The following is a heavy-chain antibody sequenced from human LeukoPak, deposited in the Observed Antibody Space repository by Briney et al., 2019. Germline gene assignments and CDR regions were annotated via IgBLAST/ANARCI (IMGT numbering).Heavy chain of an antibody. J-gene: IGHJ6*02. CDR3: ARTMVRGVMSPYYYYGMDV. CDR1: GYTFTSYG. V-gene: IGHV1-18*01. CDR2: ISAYNGNT. Sequence: ASVKVSCTASGYTFTSYGISWVRQAPGQGLEWMGWISAYNGNTNYAQKLQGRVTMTTDTSTSTAYMELRSLRSEDTAVYYCARTMVRGVMSPYYYYGMDVWGQGTTVTVSS. D-gene: IGHD3-10*01.